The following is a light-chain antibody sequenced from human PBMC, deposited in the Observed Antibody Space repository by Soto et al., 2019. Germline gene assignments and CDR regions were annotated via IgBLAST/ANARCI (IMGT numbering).Light chain of an antibody. V-gene: IGLV1-47*02. CDR2: YNN. CDR3: AAWDASLSACV. CDR1: DSNIGSNS. Sequence: QSVLTQPPSASGTAGQVFTIPCSGGDSNIGSNSVYWYQHLPRMAPKLLIYYNNQRPSGVPDRFSGSRSGTSASLAIVGLRSEDEAVYYCAAWDASLSACVFGNGTKLTVL. J-gene: IGLJ1*01.